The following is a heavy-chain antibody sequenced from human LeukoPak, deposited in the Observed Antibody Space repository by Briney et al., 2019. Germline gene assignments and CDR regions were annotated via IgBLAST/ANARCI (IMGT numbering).Heavy chain of an antibody. J-gene: IGHJ5*02. Sequence: ASVKVSCKASGYTFTSYYMHWVRQAPGQGLEWMGWIDPNSGGTNYAQKFQGRVTMTRDTSISTAYMELSRLRSDDTAVYYCAREMATMNWFDPWGQGTLVTVSS. CDR1: GYTFTSYY. V-gene: IGHV1-2*02. D-gene: IGHD5-24*01. CDR2: IDPNSGGT. CDR3: AREMATMNWFDP.